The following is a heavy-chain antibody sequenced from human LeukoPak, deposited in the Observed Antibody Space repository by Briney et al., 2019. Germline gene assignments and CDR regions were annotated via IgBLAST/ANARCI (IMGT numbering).Heavy chain of an antibody. CDR2: ISGSGGST. D-gene: IGHD3-9*01. V-gene: IGHV3-23*01. Sequence: GGSLRLSCAASGFTFAGYAMTWVRQAPGKGLEWVSLISGSGGSTYYADVVKGRFTISRDNSKNALYLRMNSLRAEDTAVYYCAKLPYDILTPCYFDYWGQGTLVTVSS. J-gene: IGHJ4*02. CDR1: GFTFAGYA. CDR3: AKLPYDILTPCYFDY.